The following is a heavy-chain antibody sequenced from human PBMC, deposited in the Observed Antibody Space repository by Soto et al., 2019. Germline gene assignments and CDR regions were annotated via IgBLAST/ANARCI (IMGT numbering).Heavy chain of an antibody. CDR3: AKDQGIAASHGID. CDR1: GFTVNNYG. J-gene: IGHJ3*01. Sequence: QVQLVESGGGVVQPGRSLRLSCAASGFTVNNYGMHWVRQAPGKGLEWVAAISNDGRDKYYGDSVKGRVTISRNNSKNTVYLQMNSLRADDTAGYYCAKDQGIAASHGIDWGQGTMVTVSS. V-gene: IGHV3-30*18. CDR2: ISNDGRDK. D-gene: IGHD6-13*01.